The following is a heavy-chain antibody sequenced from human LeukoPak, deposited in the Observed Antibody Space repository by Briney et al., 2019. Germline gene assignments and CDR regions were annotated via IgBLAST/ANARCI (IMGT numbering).Heavy chain of an antibody. CDR3: ARIGYRSSSFDY. CDR1: GFIFNNYW. V-gene: IGHV3-7*01. CDR2: IKQDGSEK. J-gene: IGHJ4*02. Sequence: GGSLRLSCAASGFIFNNYWMSWVRQAPGKGLEGVANIKQDGSEKDSVDSLKGRFSISRDNAKNSVYLQMNSLRGEDTAVYYCARIGYRSSSFDYWGQGTLVIVSS. D-gene: IGHD6-13*01.